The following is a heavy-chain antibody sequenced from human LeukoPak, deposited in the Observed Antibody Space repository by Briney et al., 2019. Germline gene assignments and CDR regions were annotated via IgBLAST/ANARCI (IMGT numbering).Heavy chain of an antibody. CDR1: GGSISSSSYH. Sequence: SETLSLTCTVSGGSISSSSYHWAWIRQPPGEGLEWIASIYHTGNTYYKPSLKSRVTISVDTSKNQFSLKVNSVTAADTAVYFCARETESSAEYWGQGTLVTVTS. D-gene: IGHD6-25*01. J-gene: IGHJ4*02. CDR2: IYHTGNT. V-gene: IGHV4-39*07. CDR3: ARETESSAEY.